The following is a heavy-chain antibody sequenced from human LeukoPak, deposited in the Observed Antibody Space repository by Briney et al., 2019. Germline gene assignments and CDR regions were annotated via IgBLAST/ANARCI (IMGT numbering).Heavy chain of an antibody. V-gene: IGHV3-43*01. CDR2: ISWDGGST. J-gene: IGHJ4*02. Sequence: PGGSLRLSCAASGFTFDDYTMHWVRQAPGKGLEWVSLISWDGGSTYYADSVKGRFTISRDNSKNSLYLQMNSLRTEDTALYYCAKDSSGSTGVLDYWGQGTLVTVSS. D-gene: IGHD3-22*01. CDR1: GFTFDDYT. CDR3: AKDSSGSTGVLDY.